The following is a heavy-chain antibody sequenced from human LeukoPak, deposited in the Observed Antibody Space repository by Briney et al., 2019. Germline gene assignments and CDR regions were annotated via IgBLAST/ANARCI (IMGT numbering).Heavy chain of an antibody. Sequence: GGSLRLSCAASGFTFSSYSMNWVRQAPGKGLEWVSYISSSSSTIYYADSVKGRFTISRDNAKNSLYLQMNSLRAEDTAVYYCARDADYYYGSGSYYNGHYYYGMDVWGQGTTVTVSS. CDR1: GFTFSSYS. V-gene: IGHV3-48*04. D-gene: IGHD3-10*01. CDR2: ISSSSSTI. CDR3: ARDADYYYGSGSYYNGHYYYGMDV. J-gene: IGHJ6*02.